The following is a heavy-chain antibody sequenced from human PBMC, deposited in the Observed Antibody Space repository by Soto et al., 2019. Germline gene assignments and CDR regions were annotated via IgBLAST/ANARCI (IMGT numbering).Heavy chain of an antibody. CDR2: ISAYNGNT. V-gene: IGHV1-18*01. CDR1: GYTFTSYG. CDR3: ARVPPVKAAAGMYNWFAP. D-gene: IGHD6-13*01. J-gene: IGHJ5*02. Sequence: QVQLVQSGAEVKKPGASVKVSCKASGYTFTSYGISWVREAPGQGLEWMGWISAYNGNTKYAQKLQGRVTMTTDTPTSTASMEVRSLRSDDTAVYYWARVPPVKAAAGMYNWFAPWGQGPLVKVPS.